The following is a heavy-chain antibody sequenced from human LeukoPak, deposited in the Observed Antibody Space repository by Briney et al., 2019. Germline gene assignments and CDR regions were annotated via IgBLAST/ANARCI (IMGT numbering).Heavy chain of an antibody. CDR1: GFTFSSYA. CDR3: AKFVIAGASFDY. V-gene: IGHV3-23*01. D-gene: IGHD6-19*01. Sequence: GGSLRLSCAASGFTFSSYAMSWVRQAPGKGLEWVSAISGSGGSTYYADSVKGRFTISRDNPKNTLYLQMNGLRAEDTAVYYCAKFVIAGASFDYWAQGTLVTVSS. CDR2: ISGSGGST. J-gene: IGHJ4*02.